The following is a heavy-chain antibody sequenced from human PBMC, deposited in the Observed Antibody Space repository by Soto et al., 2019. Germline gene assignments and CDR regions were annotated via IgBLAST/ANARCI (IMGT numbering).Heavy chain of an antibody. Sequence: SETLSLSCTVSGGSISSYYWSWIRQPPGKGLEWIGYIYYIGSTNYNPSLKSRVTISVDTSKNQFSLKLSSVTAADTAVYYCASVFFIGDGSGELYY. V-gene: IGHV4-59*01. CDR2: IYYIGST. J-gene: IGHJ6*01. D-gene: IGHD2-15*01. CDR3: ASVFFIGDGSGELYY. CDR1: GGSISSYY.